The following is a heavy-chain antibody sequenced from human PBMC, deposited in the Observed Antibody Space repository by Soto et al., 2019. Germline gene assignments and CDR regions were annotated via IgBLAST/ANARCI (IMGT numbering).Heavy chain of an antibody. CDR1: GFTFSSYA. CDR2: ISGSGGST. J-gene: IGHJ6*02. Sequence: GGSLRLSCAASGFTFSSYAMSWVRQAPGKGLEWVSAISGSGGSTYYADSVKGRFTISRDNSKNTLYLQMNSLRAEDTAVYYCAKGGPKDYDFWSGPKPSGYYYYGMDVWGQGTTVTVSS. D-gene: IGHD3-3*01. CDR3: AKGGPKDYDFWSGPKPSGYYYYGMDV. V-gene: IGHV3-23*01.